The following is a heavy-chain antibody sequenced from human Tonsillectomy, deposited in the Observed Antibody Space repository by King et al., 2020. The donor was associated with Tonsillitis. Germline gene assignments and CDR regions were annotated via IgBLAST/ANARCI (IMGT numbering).Heavy chain of an antibody. D-gene: IGHD5-12*01. CDR3: ARVIRSQSGYTFDY. CDR1: GGSISSGNYY. CDR2: IYASGST. Sequence: VQLQESGPGLVKPSQTLSLTCTVSGGSISSGNYYWSWIRQPAGKGLEWIGHIYASGSTTYNPSLKSRVTISVDTSKNQFSLKLSSVTAADTAVYYCARVIRSQSGYTFDYWGQGTLVTVSS. V-gene: IGHV4-61*02. J-gene: IGHJ4*02.